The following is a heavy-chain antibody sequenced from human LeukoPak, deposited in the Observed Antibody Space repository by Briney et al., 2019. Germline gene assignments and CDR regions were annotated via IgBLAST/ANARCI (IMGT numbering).Heavy chain of an antibody. D-gene: IGHD5-18*01. J-gene: IGHJ6*02. CDR2: TYYRSNWYN. Sequence: SQTLSLTCAISGDSVSSKSAAWNWIRHSPSRGLEWLGMTYYRSNWYNDYAVSVKSRITINPDTSKNQFSLQLNSVPPDDTAVYYCARDSRGYSYGTLYYYYYGMDVWGQGTTVTVSS. CDR3: ARDSRGYSYGTLYYYYYGMDV. V-gene: IGHV6-1*01. CDR1: GDSVSSKSAA.